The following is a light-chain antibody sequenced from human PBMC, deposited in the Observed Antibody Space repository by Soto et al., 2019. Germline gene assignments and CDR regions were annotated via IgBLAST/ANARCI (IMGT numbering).Light chain of an antibody. V-gene: IGKV3-20*01. CDR1: QSVRSTF. J-gene: IGKJ2*01. CDR2: GAS. Sequence: VLPQSPDTLSLSPGDRATLSCRASQSVRSTFLAWYQQKPGQAPRLLIYGASNRAAGIPERFSGSASATEFTLTISSLQSEDFAVYYCHQYSDHMYTFGQGTKLVIK. CDR3: HQYSDHMYT.